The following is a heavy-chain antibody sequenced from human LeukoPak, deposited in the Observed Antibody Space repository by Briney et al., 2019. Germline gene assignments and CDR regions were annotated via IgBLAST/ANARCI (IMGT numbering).Heavy chain of an antibody. Sequence: SETLSLTCTVSNGSISNSYWSWIRQPPGKGLEWIGYIYHTGTTNYNPSLKSRVTISVDTSKNQFSLNLGSVTAADTAVYYCVRHFYFAFDNWGQGTLVTVSS. CDR2: IYHTGTT. CDR1: NGSISNSY. V-gene: IGHV4-59*01. J-gene: IGHJ4*02. CDR3: VRHFYFAFDN. D-gene: IGHD2/OR15-2a*01.